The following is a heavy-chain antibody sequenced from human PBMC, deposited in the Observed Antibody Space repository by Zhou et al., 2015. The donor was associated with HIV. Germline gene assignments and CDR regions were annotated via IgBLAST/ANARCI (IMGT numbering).Heavy chain of an antibody. Sequence: QVQLVQSGAEVKKPGSSVRVSCRISGGTFTTFAINWVRQAPGQGLEWVGGFIALVDASRFAQKFRHRVSITADDSTNTAFMELSSLTFEDTAVYYCARGRVSVAVTAIPDAFDIWGQGDNGHRLF. J-gene: IGHJ3*02. CDR1: GGTFTTFA. CDR3: ARGRVSVAVTAIPDAFDI. CDR2: FIALVDAS. V-gene: IGHV1-69*01. D-gene: IGHD2-21*02.